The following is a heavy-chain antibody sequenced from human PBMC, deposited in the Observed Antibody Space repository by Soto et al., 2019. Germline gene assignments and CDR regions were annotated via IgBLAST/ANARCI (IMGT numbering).Heavy chain of an antibody. V-gene: IGHV1-3*01. CDR2: INAGNGNT. Sequence: QVQLVQSGAEVKKPGASVKVSCKASGYTFTTYAMHWVRQAPGQRLEWMGGINAGNGNTEYSQKFQGRITITRDTSANTAYMELSSLRSEDTAVYYCARGKGSSWYGWFDPWGQGTLVTVSS. D-gene: IGHD6-13*01. CDR3: ARGKGSSWYGWFDP. CDR1: GYTFTTYA. J-gene: IGHJ5*02.